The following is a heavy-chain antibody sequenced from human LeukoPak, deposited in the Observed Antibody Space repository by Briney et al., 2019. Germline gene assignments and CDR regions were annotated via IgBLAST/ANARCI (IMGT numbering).Heavy chain of an antibody. J-gene: IGHJ4*02. CDR1: GFTFDDYA. V-gene: IGHV3-9*01. CDR3: AKDIKGADYGDYDLLGPFDY. CDR2: ISWNSGSI. D-gene: IGHD4-17*01. Sequence: PGGSLRLSYAASGFTFDDYAMHWVRQTPGKGLEWVSGISWNSGSIGYADSVKGRFTISRDNAKNSPYLQMNTLSTEDTALYYCAKDIKGADYGDYDLLGPFDYWGQGTLVTVSS.